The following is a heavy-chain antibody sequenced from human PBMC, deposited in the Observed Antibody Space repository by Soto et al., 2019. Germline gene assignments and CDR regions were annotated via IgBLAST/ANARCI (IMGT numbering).Heavy chain of an antibody. CDR2: ISNRGDT. D-gene: IGHD2-15*01. Sequence: EVQLVESGGGLVQPGGSLRLSCTASGFIVSDTYVNWVRQAPGKGLEWVSVISNRGDTHYADSVRGGFSFSRDISDNTLHLQMNNLRVEDTAVYYCAREPRYCRGGSCSITGDAYDIWGQGTMVTVSS. CDR3: AREPRYCRGGSCSITGDAYDI. J-gene: IGHJ3*02. V-gene: IGHV3-66*01. CDR1: GFIVSDTY.